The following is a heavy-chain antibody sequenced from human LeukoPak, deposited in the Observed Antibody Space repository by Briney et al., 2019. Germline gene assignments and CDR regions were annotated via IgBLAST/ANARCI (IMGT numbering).Heavy chain of an antibody. CDR2: ISGSGGST. CDR1: GFTFSSYA. CDR3: AKDRGNNYGLGVS. V-gene: IGHV3-23*01. J-gene: IGHJ5*02. Sequence: GGSLRLSCAASGFTFSSYAMSWVRQAPGKGLEWVSAISGSGGSTYYADAVKGRFTISRDNSKSTLYLQVSSLRAEDMAVYYCAKDRGNNYGLGVSWGQGTLVTVSS. D-gene: IGHD5-18*01.